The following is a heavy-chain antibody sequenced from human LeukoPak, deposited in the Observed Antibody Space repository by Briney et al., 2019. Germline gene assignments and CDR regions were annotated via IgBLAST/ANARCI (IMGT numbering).Heavy chain of an antibody. CDR3: ARRSVVGATGLDY. D-gene: IGHD1-26*01. Sequence: SETLSLTCTVSGGSISSYYWSWIRQPPGKGLEWIGYIYYSGSTNYNPSLKSRVTISVDTSKNQFSLKLSSVTAADTAVYYCARRSVVGATGLDYWGQGTLVTVSS. J-gene: IGHJ4*02. CDR2: IYYSGST. CDR1: GGSISSYY. V-gene: IGHV4-59*08.